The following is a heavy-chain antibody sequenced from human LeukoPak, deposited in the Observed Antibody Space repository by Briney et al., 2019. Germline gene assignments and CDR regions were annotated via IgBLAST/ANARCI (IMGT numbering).Heavy chain of an antibody. CDR2: INPNSGGT. V-gene: IGHV1-2*02. D-gene: IGHD3-10*01. J-gene: IGHJ6*03. CDR3: ARAAVVRGVPYYYYYYMDV. CDR1: GYTFTGYY. Sequence: GASVKVSCKASGYTFTGYYMHWVRQAPGQGLEWMGWINPNSGGTNYAQKFQGRVTMTRDTSISTAYMELSRLRSDDTAVYYCARAAVVRGVPYYYYYYMDVWGKGPRSPSP.